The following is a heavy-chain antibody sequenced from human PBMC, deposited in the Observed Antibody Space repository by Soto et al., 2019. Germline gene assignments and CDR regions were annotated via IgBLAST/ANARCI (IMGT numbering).Heavy chain of an antibody. Sequence: PSETLSLTCTVSGCSISSYYWSWIRQPPGKGLEWIGYIYYSGSTNYNPSLKSRVTISVDTSKNQFSLKLSSVTAADTAVYYCARDGTDFQHWGLGTLVTVSS. CDR3: ARDGTDFQH. V-gene: IGHV4-59*01. D-gene: IGHD6-13*01. CDR2: IYYSGST. CDR1: GCSISSYY. J-gene: IGHJ1*01.